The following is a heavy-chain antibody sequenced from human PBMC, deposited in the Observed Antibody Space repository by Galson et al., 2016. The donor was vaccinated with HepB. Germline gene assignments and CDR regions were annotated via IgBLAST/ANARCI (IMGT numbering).Heavy chain of an antibody. CDR1: GYSISSGYY. V-gene: IGHV4-38-2*02. Sequence: SETLSLTCAVSGYSISSGYYWGWIRQPPGKGLEWIGSIYHSGSTYYNPSLKSRVTISVDTSKNQFSLKLSSVTAADTAVYYCARDFGRTTHKPYLIDYWGQGTLVTVSS. CDR3: ARDFGRTTHKPYLIDY. CDR2: IYHSGST. J-gene: IGHJ4*02. D-gene: IGHD1-7*01.